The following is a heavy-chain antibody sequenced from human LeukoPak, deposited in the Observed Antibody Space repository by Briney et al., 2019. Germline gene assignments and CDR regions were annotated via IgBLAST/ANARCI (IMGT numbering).Heavy chain of an antibody. D-gene: IGHD2-15*01. J-gene: IGHJ4*02. V-gene: IGHV3-53*05. Sequence: GGSLRLSCAASGFTVSSNYMSWVRQAPGKGLEWVSVIYSGGSTYYADSVKGRFTISRDNSKNTLYLQLNSLRPEDTAMYYCARPEYCSGGICYGAFDYWGQGILVTVSS. CDR2: IYSGGST. CDR1: GFTVSSNY. CDR3: ARPEYCSGGICYGAFDY.